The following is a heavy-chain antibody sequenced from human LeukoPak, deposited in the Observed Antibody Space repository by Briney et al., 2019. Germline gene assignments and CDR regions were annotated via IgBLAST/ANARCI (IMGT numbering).Heavy chain of an antibody. Sequence: PSETLSLTCAAYGGSFSGYYWSWIRQPPGKGLEWIGEINHSGSTNYNPSLKSRVTISVDTSKNQFSLKLSSVTAADTAVYYCARGAPYSSGWPTYYYYGMDVWGQGTTVTVSS. D-gene: IGHD6-19*01. J-gene: IGHJ6*02. CDR3: ARGAPYSSGWPTYYYYGMDV. CDR1: GGSFSGYY. V-gene: IGHV4-34*01. CDR2: INHSGST.